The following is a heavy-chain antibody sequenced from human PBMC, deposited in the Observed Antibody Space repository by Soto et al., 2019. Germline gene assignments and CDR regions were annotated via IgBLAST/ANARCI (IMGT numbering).Heavy chain of an antibody. D-gene: IGHD3-9*01. CDR2: IDWDDDK. CDR1: GFSLSTSGMC. CDR3: ARSLTGYVGHYYYGMDV. J-gene: IGHJ6*02. V-gene: IGHV2-70*11. Sequence: ESGPTLVNPTRTVTLTCTFSGFSLSTSGMCVSWIRQPPGKALEWLARIDWDDDKYYSTSLKTRLTISKDTSKNQVVLTMTNMDPVDTATYYCARSLTGYVGHYYYGMDVWGQGTTVTVSS.